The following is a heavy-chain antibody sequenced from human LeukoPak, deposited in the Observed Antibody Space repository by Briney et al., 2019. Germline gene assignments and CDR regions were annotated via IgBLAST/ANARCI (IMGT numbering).Heavy chain of an antibody. CDR1: GYTFTGYY. V-gene: IGHV1-2*02. CDR2: INPNSGGT. Sequence: ASVKVSCKASGYTFTGYYMHWVRQAPGQGLEWMGWINPNSGGTNYAQKFQGRVTMTRDTSISTAYMELSRLRSDDTAVYYCARVGLPGYSYGYFDYWGQGTLVTVSS. CDR3: ARVGLPGYSYGYFDY. J-gene: IGHJ4*02. D-gene: IGHD5-18*01.